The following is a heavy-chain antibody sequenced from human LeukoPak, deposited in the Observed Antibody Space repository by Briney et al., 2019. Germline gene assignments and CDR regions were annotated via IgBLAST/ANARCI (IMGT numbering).Heavy chain of an antibody. J-gene: IGHJ4*02. CDR1: GFTFSSYG. V-gene: IGHV3-30*03. D-gene: IGHD6-19*01. CDR2: ISYDGNNK. Sequence: GGSLRLSCAASGFTFSSYGIHWVRQAPGKGLEWVAVISYDGNNKYYADSMKGRFTISRDNSKNTLYLQMNSLRAEDTAVYYCARDGIAVAGAGVFDYWGQGTLVTVSS. CDR3: ARDGIAVAGAGVFDY.